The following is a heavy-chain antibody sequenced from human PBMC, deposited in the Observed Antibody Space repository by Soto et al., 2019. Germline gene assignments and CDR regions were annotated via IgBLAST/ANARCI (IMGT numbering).Heavy chain of an antibody. CDR1: GYTFTSYA. Sequence: QVQLVQSGAEVKKPGASVKVSCKASGYTFTSYAMHWVRQAPGQRLEWMGWINAGNGNTKYSQKFQGRVTITRDTSASTAYMELSSLRSEDTAVYYCGRDPSSSWYRDENWFDPWGQGTLVTVSS. V-gene: IGHV1-3*01. D-gene: IGHD6-13*01. CDR2: INAGNGNT. CDR3: GRDPSSSWYRDENWFDP. J-gene: IGHJ5*02.